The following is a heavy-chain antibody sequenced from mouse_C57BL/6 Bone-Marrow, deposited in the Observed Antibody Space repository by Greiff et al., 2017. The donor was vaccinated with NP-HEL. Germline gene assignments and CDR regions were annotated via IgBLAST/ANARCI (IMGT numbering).Heavy chain of an antibody. Sequence: QVQLQQSGAEPVRPGASVTLSCKASGYTFTDYEMHWVKQTPVHGLEWIGAIDPETGGTAYNQKFKGKAILTADKSSSTAYMELRSLTSEDSAVYYCTRRYYYGSDYWGQGTTLTVSS. J-gene: IGHJ2*01. CDR1: GYTFTDYE. CDR3: TRRYYYGSDY. V-gene: IGHV1-15*01. CDR2: IDPETGGT. D-gene: IGHD1-1*01.